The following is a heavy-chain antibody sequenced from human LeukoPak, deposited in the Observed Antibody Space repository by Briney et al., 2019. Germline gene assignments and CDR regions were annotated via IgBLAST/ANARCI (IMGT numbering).Heavy chain of an antibody. Sequence: SVKVSCKASGGTYSSYAISWVRQAPGQGLEWMGRIIPILGIANYAQRFQGRVTITADKSTSTAYMELSSLRSEDTAVYYCARAAAAGNRVLDYWGQGTLVTVSS. D-gene: IGHD6-13*01. J-gene: IGHJ4*02. CDR1: GGTYSSYA. V-gene: IGHV1-69*04. CDR2: IIPILGIA. CDR3: ARAAAAGNRVLDY.